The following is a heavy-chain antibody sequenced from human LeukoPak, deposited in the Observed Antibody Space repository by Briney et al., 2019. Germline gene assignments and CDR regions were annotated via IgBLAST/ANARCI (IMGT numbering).Heavy chain of an antibody. V-gene: IGHV4-30-4*08. CDR3: ARKITYYCDSSGANFDY. D-gene: IGHD3-22*01. CDR2: IYYSGST. CDR1: GGSISSSSYY. Sequence: SETLSLTCTVSGGSISSSSYYWSWIRQPPGKGLEWIGYIYYSGSTYYNPPLKSRVTISVDTSKNQFSLKLSSVTAADTAVYYCARKITYYCDSSGANFDYWGQGTLVTVSS. J-gene: IGHJ4*02.